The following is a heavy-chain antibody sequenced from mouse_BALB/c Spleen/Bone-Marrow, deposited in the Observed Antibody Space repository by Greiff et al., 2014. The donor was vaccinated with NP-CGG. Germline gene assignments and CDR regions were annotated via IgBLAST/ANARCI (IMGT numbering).Heavy chain of an antibody. V-gene: IGHV1S81*02. CDR1: GYTFTSYW. CDR3: ARSGAYYGNLYAMDY. D-gene: IGHD2-10*01. Sequence: VQLVESGAELVKPGASVKLSCKASGYTFTSYWMHWVKQRPGQGLEWIGEINPSNGRTNYNEKFKSKATLTVDKSSSTAYMQLSSLTSEDSAVYYCARSGAYYGNLYAMDYWGQGTSVTVSS. CDR2: INPSNGRT. J-gene: IGHJ4*01.